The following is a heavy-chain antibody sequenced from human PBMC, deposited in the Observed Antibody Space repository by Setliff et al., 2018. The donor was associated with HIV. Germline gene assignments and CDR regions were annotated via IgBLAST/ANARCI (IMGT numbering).Heavy chain of an antibody. Sequence: SETLSLTCTVHGGSFSGYYWSWIRQSPGKGLEWIGEINHVGITNYNPSLKSRVTISVDTSKNQFSLKLNSVTAADTALYYCARSSSSSCRFDYWGQGTLVTVSS. V-gene: IGHV4-34*01. J-gene: IGHJ4*02. CDR3: ARSSSSSCRFDY. CDR1: GGSFSGYY. D-gene: IGHD6-6*01. CDR2: INHVGIT.